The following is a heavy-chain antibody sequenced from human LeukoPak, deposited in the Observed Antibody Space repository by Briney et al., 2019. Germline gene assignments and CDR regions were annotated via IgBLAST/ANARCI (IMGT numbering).Heavy chain of an antibody. CDR1: GYSISSGYY. D-gene: IGHD3-22*01. V-gene: IGHV4-38-2*02. J-gene: IGHJ4*02. CDR3: VRVFYDSSAYYYHFDY. CDR2: IYHSGST. Sequence: SETLSLTCTVSGYSISSGYYWGWIRQPPGKGLEWIGSIYHSGSTYYSPSLKSRVTISVDTSKNQFSLKLSSVTAADTAVYYCVRVFYDSSAYYYHFDYWGQGTLVTVSS.